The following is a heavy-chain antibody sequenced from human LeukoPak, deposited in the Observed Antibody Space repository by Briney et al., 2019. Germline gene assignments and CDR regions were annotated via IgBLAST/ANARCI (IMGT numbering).Heavy chain of an antibody. CDR1: GFTFSDYT. CDR3: AIFVVATINYYYGMDV. J-gene: IGHJ6*02. D-gene: IGHD5-24*01. CDR2: INTGSSYM. V-gene: IGHV3-21*01. Sequence: PGGSLRLSCAASGFTFSDYTMNWVRQAPGKGLEWVPSINTGSSYMFYADSVKGRFTISRDNAKNSLYLQMNSLRAEDTAVYYCAIFVVATINYYYGMDVWGQGTTVTVSS.